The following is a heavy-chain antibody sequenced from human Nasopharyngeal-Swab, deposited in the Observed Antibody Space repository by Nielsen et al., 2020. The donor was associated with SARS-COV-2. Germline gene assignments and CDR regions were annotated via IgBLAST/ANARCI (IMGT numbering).Heavy chain of an antibody. CDR3: AKGEGSSSWINYYYYYYGMDV. CDR1: GFTFSSYA. V-gene: IGHV3-23*03. J-gene: IGHJ6*02. D-gene: IGHD6-13*01. Sequence: GGSLRLSCAASGFTFSSYAMSWVRQAPGKGLEWVSVIYSGGSNTYYADSVKGRFTISRDNSKNTLYLQMNGLRAEDTAVYYCAKGEGSSSWINYYYYYYGMDVWGQGTTVTVSS. CDR2: IYSGGSNT.